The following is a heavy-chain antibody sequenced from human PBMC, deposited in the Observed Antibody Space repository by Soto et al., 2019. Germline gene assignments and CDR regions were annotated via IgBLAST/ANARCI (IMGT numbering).Heavy chain of an antibody. CDR2: INAGNGNT. J-gene: IGHJ1*01. D-gene: IGHD2-15*01. V-gene: IGHV1-3*01. CDR3: ARAGRYCSGGSCSTLQYFQH. Sequence: QVQLVQSGAEVKKPGASVKVSCKASGYTFTSYAMHWVRQAPGQRLEWMGWINAGNGNTKYSQKFQGRVTITRDTSASTAYMERSSLRSEDTAVYYCARAGRYCSGGSCSTLQYFQHWGQGTLVTVSS. CDR1: GYTFTSYA.